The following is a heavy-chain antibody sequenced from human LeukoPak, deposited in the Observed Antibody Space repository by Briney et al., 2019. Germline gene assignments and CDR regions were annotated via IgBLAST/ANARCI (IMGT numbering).Heavy chain of an antibody. Sequence: SETLSLTGTVSGVSISSSSYYWGWLRQPPGKGLEWIGCIYYSGSTYYHPSLKSRVTISVDTSDNQFFLKLSSVTSADTAVYYFARQFSGYSSGWNFDYWGQGTLVTVSS. D-gene: IGHD6-19*01. CDR2: IYYSGST. CDR3: ARQFSGYSSGWNFDY. CDR1: GVSISSSSYY. V-gene: IGHV4-39*01. J-gene: IGHJ4*02.